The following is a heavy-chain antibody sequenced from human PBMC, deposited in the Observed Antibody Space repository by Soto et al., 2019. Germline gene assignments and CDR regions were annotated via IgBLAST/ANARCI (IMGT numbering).Heavy chain of an antibody. V-gene: IGHV3-30*03. CDR1: GFTFSNYG. Sequence: GGSLRLSCTASGFTFSNYGMHWVRQAPGKGLEWVAVISYDGSEKYYADSVKGRFAVSRDNSKNTLYLQMNSLRDEDTAMYHCASPRSQGGYYFDYWGPGTLVTVS. CDR3: ASPRSQGGYYFDY. J-gene: IGHJ4*02. D-gene: IGHD1-26*01. CDR2: ISYDGSEK.